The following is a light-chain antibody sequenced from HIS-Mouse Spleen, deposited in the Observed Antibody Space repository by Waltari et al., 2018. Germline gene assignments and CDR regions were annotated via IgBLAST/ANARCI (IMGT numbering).Light chain of an antibody. V-gene: IGLV2-23*01. CDR2: EGS. CDR1: SIDVGSYNL. CDR3: CSYAGSSTWV. J-gene: IGLJ3*02. Sequence: QPALTQPASVSGSPAQSITISCTGTSIDVGSYNLVSWYQQHPGKAPKLMIYEGSKRPSGVSNRFSGSKSGNTASLTISGLQAEDEADYYCCSYAGSSTWVFGGGTKLTVL.